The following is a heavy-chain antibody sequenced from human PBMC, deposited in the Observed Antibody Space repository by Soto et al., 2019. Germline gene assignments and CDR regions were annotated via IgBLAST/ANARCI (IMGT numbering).Heavy chain of an antibody. J-gene: IGHJ5*02. CDR1: GGTFSSYA. CDR2: IIPIFGTA. CDR3: ARDLTYYDFWSGPHPPGWFDP. D-gene: IGHD3-3*01. Sequence: QVQLVQSGAEVKKPGSSVKVSCKASGGTFSSYAISWVRQAPGQGLEWMGGIIPIFGTANYAQKFQGRVTITADESTSTDYMELSSLRSEDTAVYYCARDLTYYDFWSGPHPPGWFDPWGQGTLVTVSS. V-gene: IGHV1-69*01.